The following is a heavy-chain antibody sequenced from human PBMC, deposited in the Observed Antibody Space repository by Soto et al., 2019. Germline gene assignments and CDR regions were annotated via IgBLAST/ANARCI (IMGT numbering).Heavy chain of an antibody. D-gene: IGHD3-16*01. J-gene: IGHJ4*02. V-gene: IGHV3-74*01. CDR3: LVSVHYRFDY. CDR2: VNGGGSST. Sequence: EVQLVESGGGLVQPGESLRLSCAASGFTFSSYWMHWVRQAPGKGLVWVARVNGGGSSTSYADSVKGRFTISRDNAKNTLDLQMISLRAEDTAVDDFLVSVHYRFDYWGPGILVTVSS. CDR1: GFTFSSYW.